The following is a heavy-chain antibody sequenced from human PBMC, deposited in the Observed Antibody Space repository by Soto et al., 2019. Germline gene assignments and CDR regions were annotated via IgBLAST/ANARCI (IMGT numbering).Heavy chain of an antibody. D-gene: IGHD2-8*01. CDR1: GGSISSYY. CDR3: ATLIRVPRGYYFDY. Sequence: SETLSLTCTVSGGSISSYYWSWIRQPPGKGLEWIGYIYYSGSTNYNPSLKSRVTISVDTSKNQFSLKLSSVTAAVSAVYFCATLIRVPRGYYFDYWGQGTLVTVSS. V-gene: IGHV4-59*01. CDR2: IYYSGST. J-gene: IGHJ4*02.